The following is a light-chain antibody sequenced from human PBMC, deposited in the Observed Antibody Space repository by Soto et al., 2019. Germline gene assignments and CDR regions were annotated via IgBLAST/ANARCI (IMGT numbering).Light chain of an antibody. CDR1: QSVSNNS. J-gene: IGKJ1*01. V-gene: IGKV3-20*01. Sequence: EIVLTQSPGTLSLSPGERATLSCRASQSVSNNSLAWYQQKPGQAPRPLIYGASNRATGLPDRFTGSGSGTDFALTISRLEPEDFALYYCQPYGSSGTFSQGTKVEIK. CDR3: QPYGSSGT. CDR2: GAS.